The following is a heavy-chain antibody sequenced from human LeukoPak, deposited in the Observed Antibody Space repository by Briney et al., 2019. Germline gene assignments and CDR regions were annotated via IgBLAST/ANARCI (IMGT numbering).Heavy chain of an antibody. J-gene: IGHJ4*02. CDR2: ISGSGGST. Sequence: PGGSLRLSCAASGFSFSNYWMTWVRQAPGKGLEWVSAISGSGGSTYYADSVKGRFTISRDNSKNTLYLQMNSLRAEDTAVYYCAKDRVTMVRGVSGGLGSFDYWGQGTLVTVSS. D-gene: IGHD3-10*01. CDR3: AKDRVTMVRGVSGGLGSFDY. CDR1: GFSFSNYW. V-gene: IGHV3-23*01.